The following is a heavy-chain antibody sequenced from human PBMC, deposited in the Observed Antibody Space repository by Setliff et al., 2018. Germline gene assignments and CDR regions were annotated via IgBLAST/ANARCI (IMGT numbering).Heavy chain of an antibody. J-gene: IGHJ3*02. V-gene: IGHV4-59*12. D-gene: IGHD1-1*01. CDR1: GGSISSFY. Sequence: SETLSLTCTVSGGSISSFYWSWIRQPPGKGLEWIGYIYYSGNTYYNPSLQSRLTISLDRSKNTLYLQMNSLRAEDTAVYYCAREGPNDWNDDAFDIWGQGTMVTVSS. CDR3: AREGPNDWNDDAFDI. CDR2: IYYSGNT.